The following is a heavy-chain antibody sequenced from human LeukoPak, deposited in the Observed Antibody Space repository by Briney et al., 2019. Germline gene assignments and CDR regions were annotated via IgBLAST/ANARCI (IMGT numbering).Heavy chain of an antibody. CDR1: GFTFSSYS. CDR3: ASAPRMTTVVTFFDY. D-gene: IGHD4-23*01. Sequence: GGSLRLSCAASGFTFSSYSMNWVRQAPGKGLEWVSSISSSSSYIYYADSVKGRFTISRDNAKNSLYLQMNSLRAEDTAVYYCASAPRMTTVVTFFDYWGQGTLVTVSS. J-gene: IGHJ4*02. V-gene: IGHV3-21*01. CDR2: ISSSSSYI.